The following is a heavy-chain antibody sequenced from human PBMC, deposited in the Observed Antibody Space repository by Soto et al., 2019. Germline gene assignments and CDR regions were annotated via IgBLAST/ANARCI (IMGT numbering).Heavy chain of an antibody. CDR3: ARVVQSGGDSYYYGMDV. CDR2: INPNSGGT. V-gene: IGHV1-2*04. CDR1: GYTFTGYY. Sequence: XVKVSCKASGYTFTGYYMHRVRHAPGQGLEWMGWINPNSGGTNYAQKFQGWVTMTRDTSISTAYMELSRLRSDETAVYYCARVVQSGGDSYYYGMDVWGQGTTVTVSS. D-gene: IGHD3-10*01. J-gene: IGHJ6*02.